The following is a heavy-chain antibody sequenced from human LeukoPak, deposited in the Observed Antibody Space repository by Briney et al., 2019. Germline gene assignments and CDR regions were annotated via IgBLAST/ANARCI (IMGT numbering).Heavy chain of an antibody. Sequence: SETLSLTCTVSGGSISSSSYYWGWIRQPPGKGLEWIGSIYYSGSTYYDPSLKSRVTISVDTFKNQFSLKLSSVTAADTAVYYCARLTIYASGEDSWGQGTLVTVSS. J-gene: IGHJ4*02. CDR1: GGSISSSSYY. V-gene: IGHV4-39*01. D-gene: IGHD2/OR15-2a*01. CDR3: ARLTIYASGEDS. CDR2: IYYSGST.